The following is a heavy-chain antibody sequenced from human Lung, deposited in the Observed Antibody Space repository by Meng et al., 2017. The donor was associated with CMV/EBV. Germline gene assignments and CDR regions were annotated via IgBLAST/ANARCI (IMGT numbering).Heavy chain of an antibody. J-gene: IGHJ4*02. CDR3: ASFPPPGKQWLVTDY. CDR2: IYHSGST. D-gene: IGHD6-19*01. Sequence: QVHLPGSGPGLVKPSRTRSLTCAVSGGSIRSSNWWSWVRQPPGKGLEWIGEIYHSGSTNYNPSLKSRVTISVDKSKNQFSLKLSSVTAADTAVYYCASFPPPGKQWLVTDYWGQGTLVTVSS. V-gene: IGHV4-4*02. CDR1: GGSIRSSNW.